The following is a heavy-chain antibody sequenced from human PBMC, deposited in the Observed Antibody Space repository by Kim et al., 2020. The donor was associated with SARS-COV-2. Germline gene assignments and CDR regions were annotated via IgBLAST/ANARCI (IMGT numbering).Heavy chain of an antibody. CDR3: AREWSSWDDY. CDR2: IYYSGST. CDR1: GGSISSYY. V-gene: IGHV4-59*01. D-gene: IGHD6-13*01. J-gene: IGHJ4*02. Sequence: SETLSLTCTVSGGSISSYYWSWIRQPPGKGLEWIGYIYYSGSTNYNPSLKSRVTISVDTSKNQFSLKLSSVTAADTGVYYCAREWSSWDDYWGQGTLGTV.